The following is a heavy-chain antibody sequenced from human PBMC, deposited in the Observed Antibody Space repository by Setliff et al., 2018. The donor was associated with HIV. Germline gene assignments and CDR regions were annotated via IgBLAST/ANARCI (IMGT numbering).Heavy chain of an antibody. Sequence: KASETLSLTCTVSGGSVSSGSYYWGWIRQPPGKGLEWIGYIYYSGSTKHNPSLKSRVTISLDTSKNQFSLKLTSVTAADTAVYYCARYSPRGYTLTGPYWGQGTLVTVSS. J-gene: IGHJ4*02. V-gene: IGHV4-61*01. CDR1: GGSVSSGSYY. D-gene: IGHD6-25*01. CDR3: ARYSPRGYTLTGPY. CDR2: IYYSGST.